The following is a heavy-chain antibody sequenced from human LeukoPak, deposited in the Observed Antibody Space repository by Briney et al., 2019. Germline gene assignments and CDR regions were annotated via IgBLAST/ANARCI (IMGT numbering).Heavy chain of an antibody. Sequence: GASVKVSCKASGGTFSSYAISWVRQAPGQGLEWMGRIIPILGIANYAQKFQGRVTITADKSTSTAYMELSSLRSEDTAVYYCARDIQGPELLPLGGYYYYYGMDVWGQGTTVTVSS. J-gene: IGHJ6*02. CDR2: IIPILGIA. D-gene: IGHD2-15*01. CDR1: GGTFSSYA. V-gene: IGHV1-69*04. CDR3: ARDIQGPELLPLGGYYYYYGMDV.